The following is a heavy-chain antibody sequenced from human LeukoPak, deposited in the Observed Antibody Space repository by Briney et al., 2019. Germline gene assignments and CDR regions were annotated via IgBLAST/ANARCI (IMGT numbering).Heavy chain of an antibody. CDR1: GFIVSSNY. Sequence: PGGSLRLSCAASGFIVSSNYMSWVRQAPGKGLEWVSVIYSGGSTYYADSVKGRFTISRDNSKNTLYLQMNSLTAEDTAVYYCATESLTPHRFDQWGQGTLVTVSS. V-gene: IGHV3-53*01. CDR2: IYSGGST. CDR3: ATESLTPHRFDQ. J-gene: IGHJ4*02.